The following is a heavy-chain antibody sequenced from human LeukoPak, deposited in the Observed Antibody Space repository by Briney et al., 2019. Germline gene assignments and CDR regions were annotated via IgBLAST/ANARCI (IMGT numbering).Heavy chain of an antibody. CDR2: ISYDGNNK. J-gene: IGHJ4*02. CDR1: GFSFSNYG. V-gene: IGHV3-30*18. CDR3: AKDLTDGSYYAFDY. Sequence: GRSLRLSCAASGFSFSNYGMHWVRQAPGKGLEWVAVISYDGNNKYYADSVKGRFTISRDNSKNTLYLQMSSLRAEDMAVYYCAKDLTDGSYYAFDYWGQGTLVTVSS. D-gene: IGHD1-26*01.